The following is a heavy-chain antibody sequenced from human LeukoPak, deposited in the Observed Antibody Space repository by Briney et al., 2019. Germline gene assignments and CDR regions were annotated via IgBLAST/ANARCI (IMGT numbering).Heavy chain of an antibody. CDR3: ARENTMVRGVTLYYFDY. Sequence: GRSLRLSCAASGFSFSSYGMHWVRQAPGKGLEWVAVIWYDGSKEYYADSVKGRFTISRDNSKNTLYLQMNSLRAEDTAVYYCARENTMVRGVTLYYFDYWGQGALVTVSS. V-gene: IGHV3-33*01. J-gene: IGHJ4*02. CDR2: IWYDGSKE. D-gene: IGHD3-10*01. CDR1: GFSFSSYG.